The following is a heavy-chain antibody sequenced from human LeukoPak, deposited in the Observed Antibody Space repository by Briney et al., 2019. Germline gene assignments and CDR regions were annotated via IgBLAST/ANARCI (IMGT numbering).Heavy chain of an antibody. V-gene: IGHV4-4*07. CDR2: IYTSGST. CDR3: ARDGNYYDSSGYNHDAFDI. Sequence: SETLSLTCTVSGGSISSYYWSWIRQPAGKGLEWIGRIYTSGSTNYNPSLKSRVTMSVDTSKNQSSLKLSSVTAADTAVYYCARDGNYYDSSGYNHDAFDIWGQGTMVTVSS. CDR1: GGSISSYY. J-gene: IGHJ3*02. D-gene: IGHD3-22*01.